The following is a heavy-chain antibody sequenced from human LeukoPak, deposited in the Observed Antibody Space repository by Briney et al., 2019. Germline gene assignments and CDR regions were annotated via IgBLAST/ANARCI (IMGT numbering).Heavy chain of an antibody. Sequence: SETLSLTCAVYGGSFSGYYWSWIRQPPGKGLEWIGEINHSGSTNYNPSLKSRVTISVDTSKNQFSLKLSSVTAADTAVYYCARSNGRFPFDYWGQGTLVTVSS. CDR3: ARSNGRFPFDY. CDR2: INHSGST. CDR1: GGSFSGYY. J-gene: IGHJ4*02. V-gene: IGHV4-34*01. D-gene: IGHD2-8*01.